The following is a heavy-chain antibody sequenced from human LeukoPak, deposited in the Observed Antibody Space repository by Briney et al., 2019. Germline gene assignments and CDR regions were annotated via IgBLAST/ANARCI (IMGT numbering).Heavy chain of an antibody. CDR1: GYTFTGYF. V-gene: IGHV1-46*01. Sequence: ASVKVSCKASGYTFTGYFMHWVRQAPGQGLEWMGLIKTSADSASYAQSFQGRVTMTRDTSTSTVYMELSSLKSEDTAVYYCARYSSSSSLDSWGQGTLVTVSS. J-gene: IGHJ4*02. D-gene: IGHD6-6*01. CDR2: IKTSADSA. CDR3: ARYSSSSSLDS.